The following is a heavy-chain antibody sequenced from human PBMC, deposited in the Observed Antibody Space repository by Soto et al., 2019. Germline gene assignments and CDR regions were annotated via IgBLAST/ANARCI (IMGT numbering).Heavy chain of an antibody. Sequence: SETLSLTSAVSGGSISSGGYSWSWIRQPPGKGLEWIGYIYHSGSTYYNPSLKSRVTISVDRSKNTLYLQMNSLRAEDTAVYYCAKTPYYYDSSGPLWGQGALVTVSS. J-gene: IGHJ4*02. CDR3: AKTPYYYDSSGPL. CDR2: IYHSGST. CDR1: GGSISSGGYS. V-gene: IGHV4-30-2*01. D-gene: IGHD3-22*01.